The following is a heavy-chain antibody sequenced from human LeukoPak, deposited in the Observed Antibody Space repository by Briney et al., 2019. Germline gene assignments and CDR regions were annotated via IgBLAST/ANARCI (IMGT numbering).Heavy chain of an antibody. CDR1: GFTFSSYA. D-gene: IGHD4-17*01. V-gene: IGHV3-30*07. CDR3: ARDSEDTHYGDYA. CDR2: ISYDGSNK. J-gene: IGHJ6*04. Sequence: PGGSLRLSCAASGFTFSSYAMHWVRQAPGKGLEWVAVISYDGSNKYYADSVKGRFTISRDNAKNSLYLQMNSLRAEDTAVYYCARDSEDTHYGDYAWGKGTTVTVSS.